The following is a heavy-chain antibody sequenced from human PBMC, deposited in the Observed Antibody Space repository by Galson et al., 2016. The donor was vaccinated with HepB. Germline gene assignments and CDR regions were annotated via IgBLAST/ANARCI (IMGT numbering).Heavy chain of an antibody. CDR3: AIPSEPYYYGMDV. CDR2: IYPGDSDT. Sequence: QSGAEVTKPGESLKISCKGSGYSFTRYWIGWVRQMPGKGLEWMGIIYPGDSDTRYSPSFQGQVTISADKSISTAYLQWSSLKASDTAMYYCAIPSEPYYYGMDVWGQGNPGHRLL. V-gene: IGHV5-51*03. CDR1: GYSFTRYW. J-gene: IGHJ6*02.